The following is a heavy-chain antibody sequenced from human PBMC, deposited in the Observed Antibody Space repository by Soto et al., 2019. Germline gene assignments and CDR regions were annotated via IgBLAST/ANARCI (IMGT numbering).Heavy chain of an antibody. Sequence: GGSLRLSCAASGFTFSSYAMSWVRQAPGKGLEWVSAISGSGGSTYYADSVKGRFTISRDNSKNTLYLQMNSLRAEDTAVYYCAKDPWPQMMGVRPYYFDYWGQGTLVTVSS. CDR1: GFTFSSYA. CDR2: ISGSGGST. J-gene: IGHJ4*02. D-gene: IGHD2-21*01. CDR3: AKDPWPQMMGVRPYYFDY. V-gene: IGHV3-23*01.